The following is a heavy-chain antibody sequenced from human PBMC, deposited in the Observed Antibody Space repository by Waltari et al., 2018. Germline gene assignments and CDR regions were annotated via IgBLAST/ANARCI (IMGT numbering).Heavy chain of an antibody. CDR2: IWFDGSDK. J-gene: IGHJ4*02. V-gene: IGHV3-30*02. CDR3: AKDAFGNTYLDF. D-gene: IGHD2-2*02. CDR1: GFTFSNLG. Sequence: QVNLVESGGGVVQPGGSLRPSCAPSGFTFSNLGMHWVRQAPGKGLEWVALIWFDGSDKFYADSVRGRFTISRDNSARTLYLDMDSLRLDDTAMYYCAKDAFGNTYLDFWGQGTLVTVSS.